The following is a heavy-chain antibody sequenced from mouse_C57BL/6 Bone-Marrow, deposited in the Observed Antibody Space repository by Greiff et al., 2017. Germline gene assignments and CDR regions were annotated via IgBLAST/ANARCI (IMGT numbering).Heavy chain of an antibody. Sequence: VQLKESGAELVRPGASVKLSCTASGFNIKDDYMHWVKQRPEQGLEWIGWIDPENGDTEYASKFQGKATITADTSSNTAYLQLSSLTSEDTAVYYWTFYGNWGYGGQGTTLTVSS. J-gene: IGHJ2*01. V-gene: IGHV14-4*01. CDR3: TFYGNWGY. CDR2: IDPENGDT. CDR1: GFNIKDDY. D-gene: IGHD2-1*01.